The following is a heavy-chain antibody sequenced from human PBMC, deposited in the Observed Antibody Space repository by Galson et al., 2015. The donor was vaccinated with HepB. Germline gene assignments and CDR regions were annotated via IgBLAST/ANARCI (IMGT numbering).Heavy chain of an antibody. Sequence: SVKVSCKASGYTFTSNGITWVRQAPGQGLEWMGWISPNNGNTNYAQKLRGRVTVTTDTFTSTAYVELRSLKSDDTAVYYCARGGMGGMDVWGQGTTVTVSS. J-gene: IGHJ6*02. CDR1: GYTFTSNG. CDR2: ISPNNGNT. V-gene: IGHV1-18*04. D-gene: IGHD3-16*01. CDR3: ARGGMGGMDV.